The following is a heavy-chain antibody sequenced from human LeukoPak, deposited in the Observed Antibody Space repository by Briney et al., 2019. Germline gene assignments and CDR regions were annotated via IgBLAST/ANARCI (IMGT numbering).Heavy chain of an antibody. J-gene: IGHJ4*02. D-gene: IGHD3-3*01. Sequence: GGSLRLSCAASGFTFSSYSMTWVRQAPGKGLEWVSSISSSSSYIYYADSVKGRFTISRDNAKNSLYLQMNSLRAEDTAVYYCARDVDFWSGRYYFDYWGQGTLVTVSS. CDR2: ISSSSSYI. CDR3: ARDVDFWSGRYYFDY. CDR1: GFTFSSYS. V-gene: IGHV3-21*01.